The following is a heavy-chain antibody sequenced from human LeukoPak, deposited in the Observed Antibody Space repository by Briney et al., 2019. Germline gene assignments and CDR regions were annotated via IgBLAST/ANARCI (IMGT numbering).Heavy chain of an antibody. V-gene: IGHV3-23*01. CDR1: GFTFSSYA. CDR3: ARHFGVISKGVYYYYYGLDV. D-gene: IGHD3-3*01. CDR2: ISGNGGNT. Sequence: PGGSLRLSCAASGFTFSSYAMSWVRQAPGKGLEWVSVISGNGGNTYYADSVRGRFTISRDNSKNTLYLQMSSLRAEDTAVYYCARHFGVISKGVYYYYYGLDVWGQGTTVTVSS. J-gene: IGHJ6*02.